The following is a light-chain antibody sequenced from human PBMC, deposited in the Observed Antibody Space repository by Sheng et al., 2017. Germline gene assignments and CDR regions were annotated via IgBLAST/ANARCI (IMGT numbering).Light chain of an antibody. V-gene: IGKV3-20*01. CDR2: GAS. CDR3: QQYDDSPS. Sequence: EIVLTQSPGTLSLSPGERATLSCRASQSVSSSYLAWYQQKPGQAPRLLIYGASSRATGIPDRFSGSESGTDFTLTISRLEPEDFAVYYCQQYDDSPSFGPGIRVEVK. J-gene: IGKJ1*01. CDR1: QSVSSSY.